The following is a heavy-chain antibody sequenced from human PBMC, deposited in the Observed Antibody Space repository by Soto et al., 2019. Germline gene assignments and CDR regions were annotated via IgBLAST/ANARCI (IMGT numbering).Heavy chain of an antibody. CDR1: GFPFSSFS. D-gene: IGHD3-10*01. Sequence: QLVESGGGLVKPGGSLRLSCVASGFPFSSFSLNWIRQAPGKGLEWVSYIGRVSTYIYYADSVRGRFTVSRDNAKNSVYLQMNGLKAEDAGIYYCARVTAGSGSYQIDLWGQGTLVTVSS. J-gene: IGHJ4*02. CDR2: IGRVSTYI. V-gene: IGHV3-21*02. CDR3: ARVTAGSGSYQIDL.